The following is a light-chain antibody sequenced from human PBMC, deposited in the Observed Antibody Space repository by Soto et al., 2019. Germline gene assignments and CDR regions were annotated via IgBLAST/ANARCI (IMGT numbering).Light chain of an antibody. V-gene: IGLV2-14*01. CDR2: EVT. J-gene: IGLJ1*01. Sequence: VLTQPASLSGSPGQSITISCTGTSSDIGGFNYVSWYRQHPGKAPKLMIYEVTNRPSGVSNRFSGSKSGNTASLTISGLQAEDEADYYCSSYTRRSNPCVFGTGPK. CDR1: SSDIGGFNY. CDR3: SSYTRRSNPCV.